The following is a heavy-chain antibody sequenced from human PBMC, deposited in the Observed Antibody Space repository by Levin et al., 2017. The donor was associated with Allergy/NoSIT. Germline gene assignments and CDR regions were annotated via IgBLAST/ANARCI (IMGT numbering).Heavy chain of an antibody. V-gene: IGHV3-33*01. J-gene: IGHJ6*03. CDR3: ARSGHYSNPGADYYYMDV. Sequence: PGGSLRLSCAASGFTFSTYGMHWVRQAPGKGLEWVAVIWFAGNNEYYAGSVKGRFTISRDNSKNTLYVQMNSLRAEDTAVYYCARSGHYSNPGADYYYMDVWGKGTTVTVSS. CDR2: IWFAGNNE. CDR1: GFTFSTYG. D-gene: IGHD4-11*01.